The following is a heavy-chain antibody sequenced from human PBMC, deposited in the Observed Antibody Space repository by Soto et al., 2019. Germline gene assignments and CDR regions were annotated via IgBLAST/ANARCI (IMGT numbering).Heavy chain of an antibody. V-gene: IGHV3-21*01. CDR2: ISSSSSYI. Sequence: GGSLRLSCAASGFTFSSYSMNWVRQAPGKGLEWVSSISSSSSYIYYADSVKGRFTISRDNAKNSLYLQMNSLRAEDTAVYYCTTYSATPYYDYVWGSYRYTPLAYWGQGTLVTVSS. D-gene: IGHD3-16*02. J-gene: IGHJ4*02. CDR3: TTYSATPYYDYVWGSYRYTPLAY. CDR1: GFTFSSYS.